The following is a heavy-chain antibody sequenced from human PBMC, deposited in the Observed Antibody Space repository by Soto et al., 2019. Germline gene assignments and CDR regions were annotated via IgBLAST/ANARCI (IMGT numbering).Heavy chain of an antibody. V-gene: IGHV3-23*01. CDR1: GFTFSSYA. Sequence: GGSLRLSCAASGFTFSSYAMSWVRQAPGKGLEWVSAISGSGGSTYYADSVKGRFTISRDNSKNTLYLQMNSLRAEDTAVYYCAKGSITIFGVVTNYYYGMDVWGQGTTVTVSS. CDR2: ISGSGGST. J-gene: IGHJ6*02. D-gene: IGHD3-3*01. CDR3: AKGSITIFGVVTNYYYGMDV.